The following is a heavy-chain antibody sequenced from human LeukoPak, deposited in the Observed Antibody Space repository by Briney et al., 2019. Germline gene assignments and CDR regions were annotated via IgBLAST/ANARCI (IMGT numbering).Heavy chain of an antibody. CDR1: GGSFSGYY. Sequence: SETLSLTCAVYGGSFSGYYWSWLRQPPGKGLEWIGEINHSGSTNYNPSLKSRVTISVDTSKNQVSLKLSSVTAADTAVYYCARGTTMIVVVITSRAPRYFVLWGRGTLVTVSS. V-gene: IGHV4-34*01. CDR2: INHSGST. CDR3: ARGTTMIVVVITSRAPRYFVL. J-gene: IGHJ2*01. D-gene: IGHD3-22*01.